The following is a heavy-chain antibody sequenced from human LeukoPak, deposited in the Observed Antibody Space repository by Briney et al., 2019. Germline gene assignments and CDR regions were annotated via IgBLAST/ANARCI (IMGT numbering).Heavy chain of an antibody. J-gene: IGHJ4*02. D-gene: IGHD5-18*01. Sequence: ASVKVSCKASGYTFTSYDINWVRQATGQGLEWIGWMNPNSGNTGYAQKFQGRVTITRNTSISTAYMELSSLRSEDTAVYYCARGRGYSYGFVYFDYWGQGTLVTVSS. V-gene: IGHV1-8*03. CDR1: GYTFTSYD. CDR3: ARGRGYSYGFVYFDY. CDR2: MNPNSGNT.